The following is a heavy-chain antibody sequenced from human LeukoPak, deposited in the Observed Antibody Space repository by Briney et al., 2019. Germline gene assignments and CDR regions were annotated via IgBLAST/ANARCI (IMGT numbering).Heavy chain of an antibody. CDR1: GFTLRSYW. Sequence: GGSLRLSCAASGFTLRSYWLHWVRQVPGKGLVWVSRINGDGSNSNYADSVKGRFTISRDNAKNTLYLQMNSLRAEDTALYYCARSSGRAGAEFDYWGQGTLVTVSS. J-gene: IGHJ4*02. V-gene: IGHV3-74*01. CDR3: ARSSGRAGAEFDY. CDR2: INGDGSNS. D-gene: IGHD6-19*01.